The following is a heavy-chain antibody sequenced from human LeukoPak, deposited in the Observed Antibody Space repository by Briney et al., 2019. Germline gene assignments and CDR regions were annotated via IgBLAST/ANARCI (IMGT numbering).Heavy chain of an antibody. CDR3: ARDRDGYNPDS. CDR1: GGSISSGIYY. Sequence: ASQTLSLTCTVSGGSISSGIYYWSWIRQPAGKGLEWIGRIYTSGTPNYNPSLKSRVTISVDTSKNQFSLKLSSVTAADTAVYYCARDRDGYNPDSWGQGTLVIVSS. V-gene: IGHV4-61*02. J-gene: IGHJ5*01. CDR2: IYTSGTP. D-gene: IGHD5-24*01.